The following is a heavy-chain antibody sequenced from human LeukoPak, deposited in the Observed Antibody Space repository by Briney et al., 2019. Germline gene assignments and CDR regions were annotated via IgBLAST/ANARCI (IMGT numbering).Heavy chain of an antibody. CDR1: GFTFSNYA. CDR3: AKDRVATIKGVYYFDY. V-gene: IGHV3-30*18. CDR2: ISYDGSNK. D-gene: IGHD5-12*01. Sequence: HPGRSLRLCCEASGFTFSNYAIHWFRQAAGKGLEWVAVISYDGSNKYYADSVKGRFTISRDNSKNTVYLQMYSLRPEETAVYYCAKDRVATIKGVYYFDYWGQGTLVTVSS. J-gene: IGHJ4*02.